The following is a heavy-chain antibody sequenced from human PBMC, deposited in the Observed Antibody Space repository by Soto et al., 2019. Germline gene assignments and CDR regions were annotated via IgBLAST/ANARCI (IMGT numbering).Heavy chain of an antibody. D-gene: IGHD4-17*01. CDR1: GGTFSSYA. J-gene: IGHJ5*02. Sequence: QVQLVQSGAEVKKPGSSVKVSCKASGGTFSSYAISWVRQAPGQGLEWMGGIIPIFGTANYAQKFQGRVTITADESTSPAYMEISSLRSEDTAVYDCAGSSGRHYGDKTIQWFGPCGQGTLVTVSS. CDR2: IIPIFGTA. V-gene: IGHV1-69*01. CDR3: AGSSGRHYGDKTIQWFGP.